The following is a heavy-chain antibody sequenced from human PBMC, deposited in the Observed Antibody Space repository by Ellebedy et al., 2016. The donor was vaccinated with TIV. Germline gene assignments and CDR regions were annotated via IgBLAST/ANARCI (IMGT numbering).Heavy chain of an antibody. CDR2: IWYDASNK. D-gene: IGHD3-3*01. V-gene: IGHV3-33*01. CDR3: VRRRMTIFRASYHFYMDV. J-gene: IGHJ6*03. CDR1: GFTFSDYV. Sequence: GGSLRLXCAASGFTFSDYVMHWVRQTPGKGLEWVAVIWYDASNKYYAESVKGRFTISRDNSKNTLYLQMNSLRAEDTAVYYCVRRRMTIFRASYHFYMDVWGKGTTVTVSS.